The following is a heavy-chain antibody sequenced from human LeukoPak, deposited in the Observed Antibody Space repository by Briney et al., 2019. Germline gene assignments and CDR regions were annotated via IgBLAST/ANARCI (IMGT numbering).Heavy chain of an antibody. Sequence: PGGSLRLSCAASGFTFSNAWMSWVRQAPGKGLEWVGRIKSKPGGGTTDYAAPGKGSFTISRDDSKNTLYLQMNSLKTEDTAVYYCTTGRSLLWFGELSDWGQGTLVTVSS. D-gene: IGHD3-10*01. CDR3: TTGRSLLWFGELSD. CDR2: IKSKPGGGTT. CDR1: GFTFSNAW. V-gene: IGHV3-15*01. J-gene: IGHJ4*02.